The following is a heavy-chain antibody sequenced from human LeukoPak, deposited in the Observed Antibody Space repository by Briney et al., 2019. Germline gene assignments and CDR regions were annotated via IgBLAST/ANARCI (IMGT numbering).Heavy chain of an antibody. CDR3: ARTGNPATGDY. J-gene: IGHJ4*02. D-gene: IGHD1-1*01. V-gene: IGHV1-8*01. Sequence: ASVKVSCKASGYTFTSYDINWVRQATGQGLEWMGWMNPNSGNTGYAQEFQGRVTMTRETSISTVYMELSSLRFEDTAVYYCARTGNPATGDYWGQGTLVTVSS. CDR2: MNPNSGNT. CDR1: GYTFTSYD.